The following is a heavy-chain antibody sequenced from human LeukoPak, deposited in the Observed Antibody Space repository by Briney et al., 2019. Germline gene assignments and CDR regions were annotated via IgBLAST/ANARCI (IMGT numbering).Heavy chain of an antibody. CDR3: AKGSGYEHFYYYYYMDV. J-gene: IGHJ6*03. Sequence: GGSLRLSCAASGFTFSSYAMHWVRQAPGKGLEWVAFIRYDGSNKYYADSVKGRFTISRDNSKNTLYLQMNSLRAEDTAVYYCAKGSGYEHFYYYYYMDVWGKGTTVTISS. CDR1: GFTFSSYA. D-gene: IGHD5-12*01. CDR2: IRYDGSNK. V-gene: IGHV3-30*02.